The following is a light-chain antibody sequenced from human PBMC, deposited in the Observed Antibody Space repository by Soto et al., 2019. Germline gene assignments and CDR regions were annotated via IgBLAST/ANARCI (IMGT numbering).Light chain of an antibody. Sequence: VLTQSPGTLSLSPGERATLSCRASQSVSNAYLAWYQQKPGQAPRLLIYGTSSRATGIPDRFSGTGSGTDFTLTISRLEPEDFAVYYCQQFGACGQGTTVEFK. J-gene: IGKJ1*01. CDR1: QSVSNAY. V-gene: IGKV3-20*01. CDR3: QQFGA. CDR2: GTS.